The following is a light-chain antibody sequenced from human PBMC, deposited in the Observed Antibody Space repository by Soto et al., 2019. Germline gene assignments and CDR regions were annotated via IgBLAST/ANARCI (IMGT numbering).Light chain of an antibody. V-gene: IGLV1-40*01. CDR3: QSYDSSLSVV. J-gene: IGLJ2*01. CDR2: GNS. Sequence: QSVLTQPPSVSGAPGQRLPISCTGSTSNIGAGYDVHWYQQLPGTAPKLLIYGNSNRPSGVPDRFSGSKSGTSASLAITGLQAEDEADYYCQSYDSSLSVVFGGGTKLTVL. CDR1: TSNIGAGYD.